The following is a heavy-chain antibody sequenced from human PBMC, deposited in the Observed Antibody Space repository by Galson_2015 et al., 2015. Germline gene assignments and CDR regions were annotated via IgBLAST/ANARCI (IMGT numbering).Heavy chain of an antibody. V-gene: IGHV1-69*13. Sequence: SVKVSCKASGGTFSSYAISWVRQAPGQGLEWMGGIIPIFGTANCAQKFQGRVTITADESTSTAYMELSSLRSEDTAVYYCARDSRLDLLGVSYYFRAVWGKPLTVSISS. D-gene: IGHD1-7*01. J-gene: IGHJ6*03. CDR1: GGTFSSYA. CDR2: IIPIFGTA. CDR3: ARDSRLDLLGVSYYFRAV.